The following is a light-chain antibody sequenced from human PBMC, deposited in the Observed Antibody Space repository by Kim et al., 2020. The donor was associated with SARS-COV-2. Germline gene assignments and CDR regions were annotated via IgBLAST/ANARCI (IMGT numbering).Light chain of an antibody. Sequence: QSALTQPASVSGSPGQSITISCTGTSSDVGGYKYVSWYQQHPGKAPKLMIYDVNKRPSGVSIRFSGSKSGNTASLTISGLQTEDEADYYCSSYTSTNTYVFGTGTKVTVL. CDR3: SSYTSTNTYV. V-gene: IGLV2-14*01. CDR1: SSDVGGYKY. CDR2: DVN. J-gene: IGLJ1*01.